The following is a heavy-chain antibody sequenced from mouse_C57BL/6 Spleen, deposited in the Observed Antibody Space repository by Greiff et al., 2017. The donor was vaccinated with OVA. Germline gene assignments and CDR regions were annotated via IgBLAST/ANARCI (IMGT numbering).Heavy chain of an antibody. J-gene: IGHJ2*01. V-gene: IGHV5-9*01. CDR3: ARRGSDYFDY. CDR2: ISGGGGNT. Sequence: EVKLVESGGGLVKPGGSLKLSCAASGFTFSSYTMSWVRQTPEKRLEWVATISGGGGNTYYPDSVKGRFTISRDNAKNTLYLQMSSLRSEDTALYYCARRGSDYFDYWGQGTTLTVSS. CDR1: GFTFSSYT. D-gene: IGHD1-1*02.